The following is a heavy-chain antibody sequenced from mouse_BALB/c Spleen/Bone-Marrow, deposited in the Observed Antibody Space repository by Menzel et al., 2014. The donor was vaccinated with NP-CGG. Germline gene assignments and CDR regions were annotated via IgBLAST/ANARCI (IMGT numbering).Heavy chain of an antibody. D-gene: IGHD1-1*01. CDR3: ARLNYYGNLCV. Sequence: EVKLVESGGGLVQPGGSLKLSCAASGFDFRRYRMSWVRQAPGKGLEWIGEINPDSSTINYTPSLKDKFIISRDNAKNTLYLQMTKVRSEDTALYYCARLNYYGNLCVWGAGTPVSVSS. J-gene: IGHJ1*01. CDR2: INPDSSTI. CDR1: GFDFRRYR. V-gene: IGHV4-1*02.